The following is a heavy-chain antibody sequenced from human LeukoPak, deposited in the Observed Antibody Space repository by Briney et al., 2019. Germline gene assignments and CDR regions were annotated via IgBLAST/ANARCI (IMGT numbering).Heavy chain of an antibody. Sequence: SETLSLTCTVSGGSISNTLYYWAWIRQPPGKGLESIGSIYYSRNTYYSPSLKSLFTISVDTSKNQFSLKLTSMTAADTAVYYCARRKGFGEGYFDSWGQGTLVTVSS. CDR3: ARRKGFGEGYFDS. D-gene: IGHD3-10*01. V-gene: IGHV4-39*01. CDR1: GGSISNTLYY. J-gene: IGHJ4*02. CDR2: IYYSRNT.